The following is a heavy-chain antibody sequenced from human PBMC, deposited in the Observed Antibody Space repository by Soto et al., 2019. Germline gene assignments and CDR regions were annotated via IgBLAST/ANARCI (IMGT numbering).Heavy chain of an antibody. Sequence: GWSLRLSCATSGFSFSNYAMSLVRQAPGKGLEWVAAITSVGYTYYVDSLKGRFTISRDNSKNTLFLQMNSLRAEDTAVYYCARGGIAAAHEAFDIWGKGTMVTVSS. V-gene: IGHV3-23*01. CDR3: ARGGIAAAHEAFDI. J-gene: IGHJ3*02. CDR1: GFSFSNYA. D-gene: IGHD6-13*01. CDR2: ITSVGYT.